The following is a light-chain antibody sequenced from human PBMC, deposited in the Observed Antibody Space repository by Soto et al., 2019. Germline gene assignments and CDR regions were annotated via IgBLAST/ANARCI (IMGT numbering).Light chain of an antibody. J-gene: IGKJ5*01. Sequence: IVLTQSPGTLSLSPGERTTLSCSASQSISRYLAWYQQKPGQGPRLLIYGASSRATGTPDRFSGSGSGTDFTLTINRLEPEDFALYYCQQRSNWPPITFGQGTRLEI. CDR2: GAS. V-gene: IGKV3D-20*02. CDR1: QSISRY. CDR3: QQRSNWPPIT.